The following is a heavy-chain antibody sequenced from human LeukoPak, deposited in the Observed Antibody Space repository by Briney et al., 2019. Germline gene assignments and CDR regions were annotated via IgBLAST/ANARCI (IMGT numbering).Heavy chain of an antibody. D-gene: IGHD2-2*02. CDR2: IIPILGIA. CDR1: GGTFSSYA. J-gene: IGHJ3*02. Sequence: ASVKVSCKASGGTFSSYAISWVRQAPGQGLEWMGRIIPILGIANYAQKFQGRVTITADKSTSTAYMELSSLRSEDTAVYYCARVYTEYPDAFDIWGQGTMVTVSS. V-gene: IGHV1-69*04. CDR3: ARVYTEYPDAFDI.